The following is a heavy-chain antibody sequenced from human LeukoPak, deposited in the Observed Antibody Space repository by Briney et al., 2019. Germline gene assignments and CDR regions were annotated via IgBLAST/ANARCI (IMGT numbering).Heavy chain of an antibody. Sequence: ASVKVSCKVSGYTLTESSMHWVRQAPGKGLEWMGGFDPEDGETIYAQKFQGRVTMTEDTSTDTAYMELSSLRSEDTAVYYCATNKGYYYDSSGYYYASPFDYWGQGTLVTVSS. CDR2: FDPEDGET. V-gene: IGHV1-24*01. D-gene: IGHD3-22*01. CDR3: ATNKGYYYDSSGYYYASPFDY. CDR1: GYTLTESS. J-gene: IGHJ4*02.